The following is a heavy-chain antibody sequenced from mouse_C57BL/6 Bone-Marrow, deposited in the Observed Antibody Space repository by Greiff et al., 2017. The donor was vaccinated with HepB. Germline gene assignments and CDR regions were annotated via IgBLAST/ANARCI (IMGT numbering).Heavy chain of an antibody. CDR3: ARGDTTVVAYCYFDV. D-gene: IGHD1-1*01. V-gene: IGHV1-52*01. CDR1: GYTFTSYW. Sequence: QVQLQQPGAELVRPGSSVKLSCKASGYTFTSYWMHWVKQRPIQGLEWIGNIDPSDSETHYNQKFKDKATLTVDKSSSTAYMQLSSLTSEDSAVYYCARGDTTVVAYCYFDVWGTGTTVTVSS. J-gene: IGHJ1*03. CDR2: IDPSDSET.